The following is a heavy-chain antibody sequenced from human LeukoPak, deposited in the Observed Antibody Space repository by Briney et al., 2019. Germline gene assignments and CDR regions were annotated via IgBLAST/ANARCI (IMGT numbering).Heavy chain of an antibody. CDR2: ISSSSYI. D-gene: IGHD6-13*01. CDR3: GRAAIGTVLD. Sequence: GGSLRLSCAVYGFTFSSYSMNWVRQAPGKGLEWVSSISSSSYIYYADSVKGRFTISRDNAKNSLFLQMNSLRAEDTALYYCGRAAIGTVLDWGQGTLVTVSS. CDR1: GFTFSSYS. J-gene: IGHJ4*02. V-gene: IGHV3-21*01.